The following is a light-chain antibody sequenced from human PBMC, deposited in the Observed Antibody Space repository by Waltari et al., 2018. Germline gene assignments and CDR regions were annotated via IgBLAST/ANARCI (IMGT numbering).Light chain of an antibody. CDR2: GAS. CDR1: QSVSNS. J-gene: IGKJ1*01. V-gene: IGKV3-15*01. CDR3: QQYNNWPRT. Sequence: EIVMTQSPATLSVSPGERATLSCRASQSVSNSLAWYLHKPGQAPRLLIYGASTRATGIPARCSVSWSGTDFTLTISSLQSEDFAVYYCQQYNNWPRTFGQGTKVEI.